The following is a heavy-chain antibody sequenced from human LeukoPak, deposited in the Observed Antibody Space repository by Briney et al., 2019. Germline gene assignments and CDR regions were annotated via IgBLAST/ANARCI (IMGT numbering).Heavy chain of an antibody. J-gene: IGHJ4*02. CDR1: VGTFSSYA. CDR3: ARGVVVAATPYYFDY. CDR2: IIPIFGTA. D-gene: IGHD2-15*01. Sequence: SVTVSCKASVGTFSSYAISWVRQAPGQGLEWMGGIIPIFGTANYAQKFQGRVTITADESTSTAYMELSSLRSEDTAVYYCARGVVVAATPYYFDYWGQGTLVTVSS. V-gene: IGHV1-69*13.